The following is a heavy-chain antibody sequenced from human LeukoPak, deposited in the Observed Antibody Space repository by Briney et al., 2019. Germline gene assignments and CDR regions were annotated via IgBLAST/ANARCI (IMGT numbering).Heavy chain of an antibody. CDR3: AREAGDGLYYGSGRNTYYFDY. V-gene: IGHV3-21*01. D-gene: IGHD3-10*01. CDR1: GFTFSSYA. J-gene: IGHJ4*02. CDR2: ISSSSSYI. Sequence: GGSLRLSCAASGFTFSSYAMHWVRQAPGKGLEWVSSISSSSSYIYYADSVKGRFTISRDNAKNSLYLQMNSLRAEDTAVYYCAREAGDGLYYGSGRNTYYFDYWGQGTLVTVSS.